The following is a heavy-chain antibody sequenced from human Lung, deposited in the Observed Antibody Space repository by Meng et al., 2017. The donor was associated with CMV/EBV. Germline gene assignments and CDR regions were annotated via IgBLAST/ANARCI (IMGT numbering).Heavy chain of an antibody. CDR2: INPRGGGP. J-gene: IGHJ4*02. D-gene: IGHD5-18*01. V-gene: IGHV1-2*02. Sequence: SVKVSCKASGYTFADYFIHWVRQAPGQGLEWMGRINPRGGGPNYVQKYQDRVTLTMDTSITTAYLEMSGLTSDDTAVYYCARDAETANDYWGQGTLVTISS. CDR3: ARDAETANDY. CDR1: GYTFADYF.